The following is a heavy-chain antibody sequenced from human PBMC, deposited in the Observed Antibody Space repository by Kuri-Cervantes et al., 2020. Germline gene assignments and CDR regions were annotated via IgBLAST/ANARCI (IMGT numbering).Heavy chain of an antibody. D-gene: IGHD2-2*01. V-gene: IGHV1-18*04. J-gene: IGHJ6*02. CDR2: ISPYNGNT. CDR1: GYTFTDYY. Sequence: ASVKVSCKASGYTFTDYYIHWVRQAPGQGLEWMGWISPYNGNTNYAQKLQGRVTMTTDTSTRTANMELRGLRFDDTAVYYCARGADIVVVPATPDHYYYGLDVWGQGTTVTVSS. CDR3: ARGADIVVVPATPDHYYYGLDV.